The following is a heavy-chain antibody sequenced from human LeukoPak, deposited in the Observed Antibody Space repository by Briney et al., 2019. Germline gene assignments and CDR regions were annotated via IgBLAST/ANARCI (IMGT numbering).Heavy chain of an antibody. CDR2: IKLDVSET. Sequence: GGSLRLSCAASGFTFSSYWMTWVRQAPGKGLEWVANIKLDVSETYYVDSVRGRFTISRDNTKNSLYLQMDSLRAEDTAVYYCAKDHRLVPAAIVYYYYYYMDVWGKGTTVTVSS. V-gene: IGHV3-7*01. CDR3: AKDHRLVPAAIVYYYYYYMDV. J-gene: IGHJ6*03. D-gene: IGHD2-2*02. CDR1: GFTFSSYW.